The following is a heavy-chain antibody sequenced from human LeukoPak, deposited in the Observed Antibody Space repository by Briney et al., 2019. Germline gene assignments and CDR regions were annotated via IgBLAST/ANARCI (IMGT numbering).Heavy chain of an antibody. CDR2: INHSGST. V-gene: IGHV4-39*07. J-gene: IGHJ4*02. D-gene: IGHD6-13*01. CDR1: GGSISSSSYY. Sequence: SETLSLTCTVSGGSISSSSYYWGWIRQPPGKGLEWIGEINHSGSTNYNPSLKSRVTISVDTSKNQFSLKLSSVTAADTAVYYCARLFTPGYSSSWYSPVAYYFDYWGQGTLVTVSS. CDR3: ARLFTPGYSSSWYSPVAYYFDY.